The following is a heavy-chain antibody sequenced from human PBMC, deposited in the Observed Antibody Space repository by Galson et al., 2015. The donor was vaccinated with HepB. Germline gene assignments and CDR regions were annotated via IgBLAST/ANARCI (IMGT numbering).Heavy chain of an antibody. CDR1: GFTFTDAW. D-gene: IGHD3-3*02. CDR2: IESKTDGGAI. CDR3: TTTPGIIIFGLVKDY. Sequence: SLRLSCAASGFTFTDAWMTKVSMTWVRQPPGKGLEWVGRIESKTDGGAIYYAARVRGRFTISTDGSKETLCLQMHSLKTEDTAIYYCTTTPGIIIFGLVKDYWGLGTLVTVSS. J-gene: IGHJ4*02. V-gene: IGHV3-15*04.